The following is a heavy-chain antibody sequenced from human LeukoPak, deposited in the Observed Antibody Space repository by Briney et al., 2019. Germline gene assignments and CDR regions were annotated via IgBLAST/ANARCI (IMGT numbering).Heavy chain of an antibody. D-gene: IGHD2-8*01. V-gene: IGHV1-18*01. CDR2: ISAYNGNT. CDR1: GYTFTSYG. Sequence: ASVKVSCKASGYTFTSYGISWVRQAPGQGLEWMGWISAYNGNTNYAQKLQGRVTMTTDTSTSTAYMELRSLRSDDTAVYYCARGQEGYCTNGVCYGHAFDIWGQGTMVTVSS. CDR3: ARGQEGYCTNGVCYGHAFDI. J-gene: IGHJ3*02.